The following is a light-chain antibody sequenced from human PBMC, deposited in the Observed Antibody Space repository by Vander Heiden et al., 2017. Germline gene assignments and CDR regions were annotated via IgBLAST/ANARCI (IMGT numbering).Light chain of an antibody. J-gene: IGKJ1*01. CDR2: KVS. V-gene: IGKV2-30*01. CDR1: QSLLYSDGNTY. CDR3: MQGTQWPWK. Sequence: DVVMTQSPLSLPVTLGQPASISCRSSQSLLYSDGNTYLNWFQQRPGQSPRRLIYKVSDRDSGVPDRFSGSGSGTDFTLKISRVEAEDVGVYYCMQGTQWPWKVGQGTRVEIK.